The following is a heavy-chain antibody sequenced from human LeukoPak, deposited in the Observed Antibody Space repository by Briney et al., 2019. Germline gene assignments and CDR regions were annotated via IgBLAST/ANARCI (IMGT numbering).Heavy chain of an antibody. Sequence: SETLSLTCTVSGGSISSYYWSWVRQPPGKGLEWIGYIYYSGSTNYSPSLKSRVTISVDTSKNQFSLKLSSVTAADTAVYYCARTSSSWDWFDPWGQGTLVTVSS. CDR1: GGSISSYY. J-gene: IGHJ5*02. CDR2: IYYSGST. V-gene: IGHV4-59*01. CDR3: ARTSSSWDWFDP. D-gene: IGHD6-13*01.